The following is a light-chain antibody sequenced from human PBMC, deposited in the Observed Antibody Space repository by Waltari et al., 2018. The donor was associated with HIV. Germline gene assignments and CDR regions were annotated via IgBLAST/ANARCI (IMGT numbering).Light chain of an antibody. V-gene: IGKV4-1*01. J-gene: IGKJ1*01. CDR2: WAS. CDR1: QSLLYSPNNKNF. Sequence: DIVMTQYPDSLTVSLGERASINCRSNQSLLYSPNNKNFLVWYQQKPGQPPKLLIYWASSRESGIPARFSGSGSGTNFTLTISSLQPEDVATYFCQQYFTTPWTFGQGTKV. CDR3: QQYFTTPWT.